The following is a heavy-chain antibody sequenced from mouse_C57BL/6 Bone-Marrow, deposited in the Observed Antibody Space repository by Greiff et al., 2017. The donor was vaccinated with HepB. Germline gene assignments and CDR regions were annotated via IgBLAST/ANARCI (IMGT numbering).Heavy chain of an antibody. Sequence: QVQLQQSGAELVRPGPSVKVSCKASGYAFTNYLIEWVKQRPGQGLEWIGVINPGSGGTNYNEKFKGKATLTADKSSSTAYMQLSSLTSEDSAVYFWARWLRRRRGFAYWGQGTLVTVSA. J-gene: IGHJ3*01. V-gene: IGHV1-54*01. CDR1: GYAFTNYL. D-gene: IGHD2-2*01. CDR3: ARWLRRRRGFAY. CDR2: INPGSGGT.